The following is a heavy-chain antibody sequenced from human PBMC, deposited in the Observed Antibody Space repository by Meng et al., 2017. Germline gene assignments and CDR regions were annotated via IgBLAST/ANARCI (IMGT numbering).Heavy chain of an antibody. V-gene: IGHV1-46*01. CDR1: GYTFTSYY. J-gene: IGHJ5*02. CDR2: INPSGGST. D-gene: IGHD2-2*01. CDR3: ARGGCSSTSCYAGGVGWFDP. Sequence: ASVKVSCKASGYTFTSYYMHWVRQAPGQGLEWMGIINPSGGSTSYAQKFQGRVTMTRDTSTSTVYMGLSSLRSEDTAVYYCARGGCSSTSCYAGGVGWFDPWGQGTLVTVSS.